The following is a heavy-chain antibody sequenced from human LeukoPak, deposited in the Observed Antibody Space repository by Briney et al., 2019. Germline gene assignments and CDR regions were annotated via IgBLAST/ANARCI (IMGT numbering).Heavy chain of an antibody. CDR1: GFTFSSYG. Sequence: GRSLRLSCEASGFTFSSYGMHWVRQAPGKGLEWVTVISYDGSNKYYADSVKGRFTISRDNSKNTLYLQMNSLRAEDTAVYYCAKSSPLTSGYSYGPNSGLDYWGQGTLVTVSS. CDR3: AKSSPLTSGYSYGPNSGLDY. CDR2: ISYDGSNK. D-gene: IGHD5-18*01. J-gene: IGHJ4*02. V-gene: IGHV3-30*18.